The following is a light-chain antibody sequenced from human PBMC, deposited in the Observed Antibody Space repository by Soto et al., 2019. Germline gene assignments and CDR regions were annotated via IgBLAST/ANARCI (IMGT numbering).Light chain of an antibody. J-gene: IGLJ3*02. CDR3: AAWDDGLNGPV. V-gene: IGLV1-40*01. Sequence: QSVLTQPPSVSGAPGQRVTISCSGGSSNIGAGYDVHWYQQLPETPPKLLIYGNNIRPSGVPDRFSGSKSGTSASLAISGPQPEDEADYYCAAWDDGLNGPVFGGGTKLTVL. CDR2: GNN. CDR1: SSNIGAGYD.